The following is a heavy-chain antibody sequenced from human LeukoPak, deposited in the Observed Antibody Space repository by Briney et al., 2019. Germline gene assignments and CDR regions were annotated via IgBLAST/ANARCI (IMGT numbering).Heavy chain of an antibody. CDR3: ARGWTIAAAGTDFDY. D-gene: IGHD6-13*01. CDR1: GGSISSYY. CDR2: INHSGST. Sequence: SETLSLTCTVSGGSISSYYWSWIRQPPGKGLEWIGEINHSGSTNYNPSLKSRVTISVDTSKNQFSLKLSSVTAADTAVYYCARGWTIAAAGTDFDYWGQGTLVTVSS. V-gene: IGHV4-34*01. J-gene: IGHJ4*02.